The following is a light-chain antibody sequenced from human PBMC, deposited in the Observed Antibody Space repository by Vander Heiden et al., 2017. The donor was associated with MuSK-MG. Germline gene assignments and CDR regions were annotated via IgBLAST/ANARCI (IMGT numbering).Light chain of an antibody. Sequence: DIVMTQSPDSLAVSLGERATINCKSSQSVLYSSNNKNFLAWYQQKPGQPPKLLIYWASTRESGVPDRFSGSGSGTDFTLTISSLQAEDVALYYCQQYDNTPPTFGQGTKLEIK. CDR2: WAS. CDR1: QSVLYSSNNKNF. CDR3: QQYDNTPPT. J-gene: IGKJ2*01. V-gene: IGKV4-1*01.